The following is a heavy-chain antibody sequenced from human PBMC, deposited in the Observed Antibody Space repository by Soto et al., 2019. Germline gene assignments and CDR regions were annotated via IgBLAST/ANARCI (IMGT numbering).Heavy chain of an antibody. V-gene: IGHV6-1*01. J-gene: IGHJ6*02. Sequence: SQTLSLTCVISGDSVSSNSAAWNWIRQSPSRGLEWLGRTYYRPKWYNDYAVSVKSRITINPDTSKNQFSLQLNSVTPEDTAAYYCARGGYGDLLYYYYGMDVWGQGTTVTVSS. CDR1: GDSVSSNSAA. CDR2: TYYRPKWYN. CDR3: ARGGYGDLLYYYYGMDV. D-gene: IGHD4-17*01.